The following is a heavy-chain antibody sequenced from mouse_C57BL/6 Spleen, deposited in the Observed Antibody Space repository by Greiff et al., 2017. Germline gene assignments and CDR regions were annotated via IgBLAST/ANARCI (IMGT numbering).Heavy chain of an antibody. Sequence: EVKLVESGGGLVQPGGSLSLSCAASGFTFTDYYMSWVRQPPGKALEWLGFIRNKANGYTTEYSASVKGRFTISRDNSQSILYLQMNALRAEDSATYYCASLYYYGSSYVWYFDVWGTGTTVTVSA. J-gene: IGHJ1*03. CDR2: IRNKANGYTT. D-gene: IGHD1-1*01. CDR3: ASLYYYGSSYVWYFDV. CDR1: GFTFTDYY. V-gene: IGHV7-3*01.